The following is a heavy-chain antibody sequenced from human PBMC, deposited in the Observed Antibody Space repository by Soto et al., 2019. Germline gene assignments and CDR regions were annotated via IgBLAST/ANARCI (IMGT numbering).Heavy chain of an antibody. V-gene: IGHV1-18*01. CDR1: GYTFSNYG. CDR2: VNGDSGNT. CDR3: ARGTGLNDGSDL. J-gene: IGHJ3*01. Sequence: QVHLVQSGGEVKKPGASVKISCQTSGYTFSNYGITWVRQAPGQGLEWVGWVNGDSGNTNNAQNMEGRVTMTTVASTATADMELRHLRSDDTATYYCARGTGLNDGSDLWGQGTVVTVS.